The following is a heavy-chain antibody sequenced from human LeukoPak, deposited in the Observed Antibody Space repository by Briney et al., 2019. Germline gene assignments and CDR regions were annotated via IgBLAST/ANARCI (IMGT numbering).Heavy chain of an antibody. V-gene: IGHV4-30-2*01. CDR1: GGSISSGGYS. CDR3: AREDQGRGVDY. D-gene: IGHD3-10*01. J-gene: IGHJ4*02. CDR2: IYHSQSA. Sequence: SQTLSLTCTVSGGSISSGGYSWSWIRQPPGKGLEWIGYIYHSQSANYNPSLKSRVTISEDRSKNQFSLKLSSVTAADTAVYYCAREDQGRGVDYWGQGTLVTVSS.